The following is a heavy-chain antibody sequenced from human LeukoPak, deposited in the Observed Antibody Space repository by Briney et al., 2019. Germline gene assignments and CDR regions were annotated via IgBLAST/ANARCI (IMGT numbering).Heavy chain of an antibody. CDR2: ISGSNSYI. CDR1: GFTFSSYA. CDR3: ARALTTLTYEGY. V-gene: IGHV3-21*01. J-gene: IGHJ4*02. Sequence: GGSLRLSCSASGFTFSSYAMHWIRQAPGKGLEWVSSISGSNSYIFYADSVKGRFTVSRDNAKDSLYLQMNSLRAEDTAVYYCARALTTLTYEGYWGQGTLVTVSS. D-gene: IGHD1-1*01.